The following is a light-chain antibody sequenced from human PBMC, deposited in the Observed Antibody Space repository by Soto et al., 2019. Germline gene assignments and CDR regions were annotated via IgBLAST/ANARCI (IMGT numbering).Light chain of an antibody. CDR2: KAS. V-gene: IGKV1-5*03. CDR1: QSISSW. Sequence: DIQMTQSPSTLSASVGDRVTITCRASQSISSWLAWYQQKPGKGPNLLIYKASSLESGVPSRFSGSGSGTEFTLTISSLQPDDFATYYCQQYNSYSGTFGQGTKVDIK. J-gene: IGKJ1*01. CDR3: QQYNSYSGT.